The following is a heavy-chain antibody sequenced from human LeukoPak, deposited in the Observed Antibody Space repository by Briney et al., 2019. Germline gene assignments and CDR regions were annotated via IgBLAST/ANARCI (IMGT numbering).Heavy chain of an antibody. CDR1: GYTFTSYG. D-gene: IGHD1-14*01. CDR2: ISAYNGNT. CDR3: ARGLSATSYYYYYMDV. V-gene: IGHV1-18*01. J-gene: IGHJ6*03. Sequence: ASVKVSCKASGYTFTSYGISWVRQAPGQGLEWMGWISAYNGNTNYAQKLQGRVTMTTDTSTSTAYVELRSLRSDDTAVYYCARGLSATSYYYYYMDVWGKGTTVTVSS.